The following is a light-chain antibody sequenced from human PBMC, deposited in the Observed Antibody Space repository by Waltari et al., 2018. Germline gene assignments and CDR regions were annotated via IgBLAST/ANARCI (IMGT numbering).Light chain of an antibody. CDR1: QSVANY. Sequence: VILTQSPATLSLSPGERATLSCRASQSVANYLAWYQQKPGQGPRLLIYGASSRATGIPDRFSGTGSGTEFTLTISSLEPEDFAVYFCQRYRNSPLTFGGGTKVEIK. CDR3: QRYRNSPLT. J-gene: IGKJ4*01. CDR2: GAS. V-gene: IGKV3-11*01.